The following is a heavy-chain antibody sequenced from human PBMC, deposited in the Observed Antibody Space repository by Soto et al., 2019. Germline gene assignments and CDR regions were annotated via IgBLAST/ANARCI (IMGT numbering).Heavy chain of an antibody. J-gene: IGHJ1*01. V-gene: IGHV1-69*12. CDR3: ARDPSGDRAARLVY. CDR1: GGIFLSYS. CDR2: IIPVFDTA. Sequence: QVQLVQSGAEVKKPGSSVKVSCKVSGGIFLSYSINWVRQAPGQGLEWMGGIIPVFDTANYAQHFQGRLTITANESTSTVYMELRGLRSEVTAIDYCARDPSGDRAARLVYWGQGTLVTVSS. D-gene: IGHD6-6*01.